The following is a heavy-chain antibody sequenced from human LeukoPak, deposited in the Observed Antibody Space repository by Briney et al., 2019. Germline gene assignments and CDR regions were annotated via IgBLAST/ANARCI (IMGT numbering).Heavy chain of an antibody. J-gene: IGHJ5*02. CDR1: GGSISSYY. D-gene: IGHD6-13*01. Sequence: SETLSLTCTVSGGSISSYYWSWIRQPPGKGLEWIGYIYYSGSTNYNPSLKSRVTISVDTSKNQFSLKLSSVTAADTAVYYCARHTNFIAAAGTGWWFDPWGQGTLVTVSS. CDR2: IYYSGST. CDR3: ARHTNFIAAAGTGWWFDP. V-gene: IGHV4-59*08.